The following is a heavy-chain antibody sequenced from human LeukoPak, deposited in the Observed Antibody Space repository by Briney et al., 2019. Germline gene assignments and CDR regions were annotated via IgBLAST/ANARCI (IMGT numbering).Heavy chain of an antibody. Sequence: GASVKVSCKASGYTFTSYGISWVRQAPGQGLEWMGWISAYNGNTNYAQKLQGRVTMTTDTSTSTAYMELRSLRSDDTAVYYCARDFQDYYDSSGYRGIGMDVWGQGTTVTVSS. CDR3: ARDFQDYYDSSGYRGIGMDV. CDR1: GYTFTSYG. V-gene: IGHV1-18*01. D-gene: IGHD3-22*01. J-gene: IGHJ6*02. CDR2: ISAYNGNT.